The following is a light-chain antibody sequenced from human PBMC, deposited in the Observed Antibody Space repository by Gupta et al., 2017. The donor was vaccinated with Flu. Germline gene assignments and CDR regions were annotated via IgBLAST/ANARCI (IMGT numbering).Light chain of an antibody. CDR1: KLGDKF. CDR3: KEWDSNTVV. CDR2: QDN. Sequence: PGQQASIHCSGDKLGDKFASWYLQKQGQSPILGIYQDNKRPSGIAERVSGSNSGTNVRLTITGTQAMEEAVYSSKEWDSNTVVFGGGTKLTVL. J-gene: IGLJ2*01. V-gene: IGLV3-1*01.